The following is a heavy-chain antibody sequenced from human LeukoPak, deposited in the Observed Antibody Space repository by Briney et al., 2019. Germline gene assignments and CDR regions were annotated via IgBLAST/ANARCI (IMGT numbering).Heavy chain of an antibody. J-gene: IGHJ6*03. CDR2: IYYSGST. D-gene: IGHD2-2*01. Sequence: PSETLSLTCSVSGGSISRYYWSWIRQPPGKGLEWIGYIYYSGSTNYNPSLKSRVTISVDTSKDQFSLKVSSVTAADTAVYYCARALLGYCSSSSCGPSHYYYYMDVWGKGTTVTVSS. CDR1: GGSISRYY. V-gene: IGHV4-59*01. CDR3: ARALLGYCSSSSCGPSHYYYYMDV.